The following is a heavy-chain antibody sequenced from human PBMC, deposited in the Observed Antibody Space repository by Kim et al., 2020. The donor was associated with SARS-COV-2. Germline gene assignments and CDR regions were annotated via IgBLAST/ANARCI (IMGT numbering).Heavy chain of an antibody. CDR3: TTDPQKGGEMATTPQDY. Sequence: GGSLRLSCAASGFTFSNAWMSWVRQAPGKGLEWVGRIKSKTDGGTTHYAAPVKGRFTISRDDSKNTLYLQMNSLKTEDTAVYYCTTDPQKGGEMATTPQDYWGQGTLVTVSS. V-gene: IGHV3-15*01. D-gene: IGHD5-12*01. CDR2: IKSKTDGGTT. J-gene: IGHJ4*02. CDR1: GFTFSNAW.